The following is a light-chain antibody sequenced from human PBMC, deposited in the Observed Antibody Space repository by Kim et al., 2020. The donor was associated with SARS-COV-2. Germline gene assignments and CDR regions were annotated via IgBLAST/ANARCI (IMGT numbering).Light chain of an antibody. V-gene: IGKV3-11*01. CDR2: DAS. CDR3: QQRSDWPIT. J-gene: IGKJ5*01. Sequence: EIVLTQSPATLPLSPGERATLSCRASQNVSTYLAWYQQIRDQAPRLLIYDASYRATDIPARFSGSGSGVDFSLTISRLEPEDFAVYYCQQRSDWPITFGHGTRLEIK. CDR1: QNVSTY.